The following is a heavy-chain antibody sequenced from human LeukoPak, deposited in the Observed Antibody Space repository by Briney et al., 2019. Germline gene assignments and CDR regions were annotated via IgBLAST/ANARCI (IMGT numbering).Heavy chain of an antibody. CDR2: INHSGST. Sequence: PSETLSLTCAVYGGSFSGYYWSWIRQPPGKGLEWIGEINHSGSTNYNPSLKSRVTISVDTSKNQFSLKLSSVTAADTAVYYCARESGYDQADAFDIWGQGTMVTVSS. D-gene: IGHD5-12*01. J-gene: IGHJ3*02. V-gene: IGHV4-34*01. CDR1: GGSFSGYY. CDR3: ARESGYDQADAFDI.